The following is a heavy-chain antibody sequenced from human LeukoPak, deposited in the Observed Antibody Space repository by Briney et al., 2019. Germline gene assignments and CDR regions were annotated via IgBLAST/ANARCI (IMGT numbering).Heavy chain of an antibody. Sequence: QSGGSLRLSCAASEFTFSEYWMSWVRQAPGKGLEWVSYISGSSSAIYYTDSVKGRFTISRDNAEKSVYLQMNGLRAEDTAVYYCATYSGYDRIFDHWGQGTLVTVSS. D-gene: IGHD5-12*01. CDR1: EFTFSEYW. CDR2: ISGSSSAI. J-gene: IGHJ4*02. CDR3: ATYSGYDRIFDH. V-gene: IGHV3-48*01.